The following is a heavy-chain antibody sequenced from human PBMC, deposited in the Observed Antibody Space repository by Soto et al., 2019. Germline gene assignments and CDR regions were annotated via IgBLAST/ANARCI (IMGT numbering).Heavy chain of an antibody. D-gene: IGHD5-18*01. CDR1: GYSFTSYW. V-gene: IGHV5-51*01. J-gene: IGHJ6*02. CDR2: IYPGASDT. Sequence: GESLKISCKGSGYSFTSYWIGWVRQMPGKGLEWMGIIYPGASDTRYSPSFQGQVTISADKSISTAYLQWSSLKASDTAMYYCATRGGYSYGSTDYGMDVWGQGTTVTVSS. CDR3: ATRGGYSYGSTDYGMDV.